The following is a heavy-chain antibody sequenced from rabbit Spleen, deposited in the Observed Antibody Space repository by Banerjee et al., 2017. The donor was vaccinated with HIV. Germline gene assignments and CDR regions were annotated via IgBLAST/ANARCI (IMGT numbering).Heavy chain of an antibody. V-gene: IGHV1S45*01. D-gene: IGHD8-1*01. CDR3: ARDSGSSFSSYGMDL. CDR2: IDTGSSGFT. Sequence: QEQLEESGGDLVKPEGSLTLTCTASGFSFSNYYYMCWVRQAPGKGLEWIACIDTGSSGFTYFASWAKGRFTISKTSSTTVTLQMISLTAADTATYFCARDSGSSFSSYGMDLWGQGTLVTVS. CDR1: GFSFSNYYY. J-gene: IGHJ6*01.